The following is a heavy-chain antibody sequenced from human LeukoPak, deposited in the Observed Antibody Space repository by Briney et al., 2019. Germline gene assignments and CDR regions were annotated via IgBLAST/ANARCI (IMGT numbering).Heavy chain of an antibody. V-gene: IGHV3-23*01. CDR1: GFTFSSYV. Sequence: PGGSLRLSCAASGFTFSSYVMSWVRQAPGKGLEWVSTVTGSGGSTYYADSVKGRFTMSRDNSKNTLYLQMNSLRAEDTAIYYCAKLGGYSSTSSDHWGQGYLVTVSS. J-gene: IGHJ4*02. D-gene: IGHD6-19*01. CDR3: AKLGGYSSTSSDH. CDR2: VTGSGGST.